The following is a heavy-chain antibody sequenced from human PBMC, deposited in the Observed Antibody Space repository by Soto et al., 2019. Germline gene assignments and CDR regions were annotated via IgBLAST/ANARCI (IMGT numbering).Heavy chain of an antibody. V-gene: IGHV3-74*01. CDR3: ARVQVVPAAPLYYYYYGMDV. Sequence: GGSLRLSCAASGFTFSSYWMHWVRQAPGKGLVWVSRINSDGSSTSYADSVKGRFTISRDNAKNTLYLQMNSLRAEDTAVYYCARVQVVPAAPLYYYYYGMDVWGQGTTVTVSS. CDR2: INSDGSST. J-gene: IGHJ6*02. D-gene: IGHD2-2*01. CDR1: GFTFSSYW.